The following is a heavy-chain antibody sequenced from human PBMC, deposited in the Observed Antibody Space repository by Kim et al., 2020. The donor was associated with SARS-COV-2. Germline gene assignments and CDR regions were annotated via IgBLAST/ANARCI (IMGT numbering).Heavy chain of an antibody. Sequence: SETLSLTCAVYGGSFSGYYWSWIRQPPGKGLEWIGEINHSGSTNYNPSLKSRVTISVDTSKNQFSLKLSSVTAADTAVYYCARGRVSRIAVASRYSYFDYWGQGTLVTVSS. J-gene: IGHJ4*02. D-gene: IGHD6-19*01. V-gene: IGHV4-34*01. CDR3: ARGRVSRIAVASRYSYFDY. CDR1: GGSFSGYY. CDR2: INHSGST.